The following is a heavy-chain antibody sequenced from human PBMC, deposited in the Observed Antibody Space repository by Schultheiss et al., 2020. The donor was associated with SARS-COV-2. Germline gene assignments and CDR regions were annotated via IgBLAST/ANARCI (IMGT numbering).Heavy chain of an antibody. CDR1: GYTFTGYY. V-gene: IGHV1-2*02. CDR2: INPNSGGT. J-gene: IGHJ4*02. CDR3: ARSCSGSSTSCYPDY. Sequence: ASVKVSCKASGYTFTGYYMHWVRQAPGQGLEWMGWINPNSGGTNYAQKFQGRVTMTRDTSISTAYMELSRLRSDDTAVYYCARSCSGSSTSCYPDYWGQGTLVTVSS. D-gene: IGHD2-2*01.